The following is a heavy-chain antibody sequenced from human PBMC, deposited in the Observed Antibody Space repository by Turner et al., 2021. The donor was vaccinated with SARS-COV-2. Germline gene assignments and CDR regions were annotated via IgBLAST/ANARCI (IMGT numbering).Heavy chain of an antibody. CDR1: GGTFSSYA. J-gene: IGHJ4*02. Sequence: VQLVQSWAEVKKPGSSVKVFCNASGGTFSSYAISWVRQAPGQGLEWMGGIIPIFDTPNYAQKCQGRVTITADKSTSTAYMELSGLRSEDTAVYYCERDRDYDNSGYWEKSWGQGTLVTVSS. D-gene: IGHD3-22*01. CDR2: IIPIFDTP. V-gene: IGHV1-69*06. CDR3: ERDRDYDNSGYWEKS.